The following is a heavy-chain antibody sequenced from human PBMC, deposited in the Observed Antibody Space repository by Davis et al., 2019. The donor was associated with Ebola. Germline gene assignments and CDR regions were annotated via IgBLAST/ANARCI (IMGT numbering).Heavy chain of an antibody. D-gene: IGHD2-15*01. V-gene: IGHV4-59*08. CDR2: VYYNGKT. Sequence: ESLKISCAASGFIVSDKYMSWIRQPPGKGLEWIGSVYYNGKTNSNPSLKSRVTIYIDMSNNQFSLKLSSVTAADTAVYFCARQILYDGMDVWGQGTTVTVSS. J-gene: IGHJ6*02. CDR1: GFIVSDKY. CDR3: ARQILYDGMDV.